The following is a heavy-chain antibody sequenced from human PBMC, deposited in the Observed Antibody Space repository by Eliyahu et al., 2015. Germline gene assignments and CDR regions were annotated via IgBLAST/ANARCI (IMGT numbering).Heavy chain of an antibody. J-gene: IGHJ4*02. D-gene: IGHD3-10*01. CDR1: GGSISNYY. V-gene: IGHV4-4*07. CDR2: MYVSGAA. Sequence: QVQLQESGPGLVKASETLSXTCNVXGGSISNYYWNWIRQPAGKEPEWIGRMYVSGAAFYNPSLKSRVTMPMDTSNNHFSLKLTSVTAADTAVYFCARDPMIRGFCDYWGQGTLVTVSS. CDR3: ARDPMIRGFCDY.